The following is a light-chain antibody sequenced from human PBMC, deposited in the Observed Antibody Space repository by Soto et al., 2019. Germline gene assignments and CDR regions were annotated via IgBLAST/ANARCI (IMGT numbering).Light chain of an antibody. CDR1: QSVSSNH. CDR3: QQYGMSPEVT. Sequence: EIVLTQSPGTLSLSPGERATLSCRASQSVSSNHLAWFQQKAGHAPRLLIYAASSRATGIPDRFSGSGSGTDITLTISRLEAEDFAVYYCQQYGMSPEVTFGPGTKVDIK. J-gene: IGKJ3*01. CDR2: AAS. V-gene: IGKV3-20*01.